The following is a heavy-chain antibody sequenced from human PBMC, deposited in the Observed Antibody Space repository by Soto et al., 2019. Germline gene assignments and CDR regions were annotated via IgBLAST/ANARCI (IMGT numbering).Heavy chain of an antibody. CDR1: GFTFSSYS. Sequence: EVQLVESGGGLVKPGGSLRLSCAASGFTFSSYSMNWVRQAPGKGLEWVSSISSSSSYIYYADSVKGRCTISRDNAKNSLYLQMNSLRAEDTAVYYCAGGELRGPFDYWGQGTLVTVSS. V-gene: IGHV3-21*01. CDR3: AGGELRGPFDY. J-gene: IGHJ4*02. CDR2: ISSSSSYI. D-gene: IGHD3-10*01.